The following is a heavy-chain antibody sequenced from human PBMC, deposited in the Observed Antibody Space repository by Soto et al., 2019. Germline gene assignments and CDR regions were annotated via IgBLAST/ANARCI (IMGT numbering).Heavy chain of an antibody. Sequence: SETLSLTCTVSGGSISSGDYYWSWIRQPPGKGLEWIGYIYYSGSTYYNPSLKSRVTISVDTSKNQFSLKLSSVTAADTAVYYCARTLMVYAFDYWGQGTLVTVSS. CDR2: IYYSGST. V-gene: IGHV4-30-4*01. CDR3: ARTLMVYAFDY. D-gene: IGHD2-8*01. J-gene: IGHJ4*02. CDR1: GGSISSGDYY.